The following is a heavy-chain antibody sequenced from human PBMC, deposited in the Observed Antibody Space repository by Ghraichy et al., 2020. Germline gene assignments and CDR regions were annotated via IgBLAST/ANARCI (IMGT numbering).Heavy chain of an antibody. V-gene: IGHV3-74*01. CDR1: FTLSNYW. D-gene: IGHD2-15*01. J-gene: IGHJ4*02. Sequence: GGSLRLSCAGFTLSNYWVHWVRQPPGKGLVWVLRINEDGRIRDYADSVKGRFTISRDNAKNTLYLQMNSLRAEDTAVYYCARDLRGNSDFWGQGTLVTVSS. CDR2: INEDGRIR. CDR3: ARDLRGNSDF.